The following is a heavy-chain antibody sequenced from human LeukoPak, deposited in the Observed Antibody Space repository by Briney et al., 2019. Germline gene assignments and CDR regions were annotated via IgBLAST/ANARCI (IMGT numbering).Heavy chain of an antibody. CDR3: AKDMDNSGSSIDY. J-gene: IGHJ4*02. V-gene: IGHV3-9*01. CDR1: GVTFDNYA. Sequence: GGSLRLSCAASGVTFDNYAIHWVRQAPGKGLEWVSGISWNSDSIGYADSVKGRFTISRDNAKNSLYLQMSSLRVEDTALYYCAKDMDNSGSSIDYWGQGTLVTVSS. CDR2: ISWNSDSI. D-gene: IGHD1-26*01.